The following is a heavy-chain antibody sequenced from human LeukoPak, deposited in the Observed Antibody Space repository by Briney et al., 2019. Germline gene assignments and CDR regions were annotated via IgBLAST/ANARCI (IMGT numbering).Heavy chain of an antibody. CDR1: GYTFTTYA. J-gene: IGHJ4*02. CDR3: ARGYCSGGSCHTCDY. CDR2: INTDTGNP. D-gene: IGHD2-15*01. V-gene: IGHV7-4-1*02. Sequence: ASVKVSCKASGYTFTTYAMNWVRQAPGQGLEWMGWINTDTGNPTYAQGFTGRFVFSLDTSVSTAYLQISSLKAEDTAVYYCARGYCSGGSCHTCDYWGRGTLVTVSS.